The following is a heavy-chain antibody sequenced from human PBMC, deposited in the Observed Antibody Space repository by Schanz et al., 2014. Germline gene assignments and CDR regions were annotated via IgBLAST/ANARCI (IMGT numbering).Heavy chain of an antibody. CDR2: NIHVLGGT. D-gene: IGHD3-10*01. V-gene: IGHV1-69*08. CDR1: GGTFGRYT. CDR3: ARGGVEMATIRDAFDL. Sequence: QVQLVQSGAEVKKPGSSVNVSCEASGGTFGRYTISWLRQAPGQGLEWMGRNIHVLGGTNYAQKFQGRLTVTVGQSETTAFMELRSLTSEATALYYCARGGVEMATIRDAFDLWGQGTMVTVS. J-gene: IGHJ3*01.